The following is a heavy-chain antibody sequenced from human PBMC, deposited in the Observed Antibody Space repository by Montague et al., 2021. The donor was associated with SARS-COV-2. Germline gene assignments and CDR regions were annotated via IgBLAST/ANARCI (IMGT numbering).Heavy chain of an antibody. J-gene: IGHJ6*02. CDR2: IKPDGGEK. D-gene: IGHD1-26*01. CDR3: ARDSRIVGATGGMYV. CDR1: GFTFSSYW. V-gene: IGHV3-7*03. Sequence: SLRLSCAASGFTFSSYWMSWVRQTPGKGLEWVANIKPDGGEKHYVDSVKGRFTISRDNAKNSLNLQMDSLRAEDTALYYCARDSRIVGATGGMYVWGQGTTVIVSS.